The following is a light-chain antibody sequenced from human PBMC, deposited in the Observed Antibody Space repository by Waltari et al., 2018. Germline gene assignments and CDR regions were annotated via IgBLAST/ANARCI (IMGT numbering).Light chain of an antibody. CDR3: QQYDNLPVT. Sequence: DIQMTQSPSSLSASVRDRVTITCQASQDISKYLSWYQQKPGKAPKLLIYGASNLETGVPSRFSGSGSRTDFTFTISSLQPEDVATYYCQQYDNLPVTFGQGTKLEIK. CDR2: GAS. V-gene: IGKV1-33*01. CDR1: QDISKY. J-gene: IGKJ1*01.